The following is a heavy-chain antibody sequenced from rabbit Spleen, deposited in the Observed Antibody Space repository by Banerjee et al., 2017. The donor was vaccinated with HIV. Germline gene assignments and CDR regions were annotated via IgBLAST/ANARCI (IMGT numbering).Heavy chain of an antibody. CDR3: ARDLVGVIGWNFYL. V-gene: IGHV1S45*01. Sequence: QEQLVESGGGLVKPGASLTLTCTASGFSFSNRYWICWVRQAPGKGPEWIACIYSGDSDTAYATWAKGRFTISRTSSTTVTLRMTSLTATDTATYFCARDLVGVIGWNFYLWGPGTLVTVS. D-gene: IGHD1-1*01. CDR1: GFSFSNRYW. J-gene: IGHJ4*01. CDR2: IYSGDSDT.